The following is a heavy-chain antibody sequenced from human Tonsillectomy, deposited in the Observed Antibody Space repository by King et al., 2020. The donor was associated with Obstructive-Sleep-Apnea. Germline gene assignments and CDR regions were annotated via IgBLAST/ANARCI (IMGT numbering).Heavy chain of an antibody. J-gene: IGHJ4*02. CDR1: GLTFSNSW. D-gene: IGHD7-27*01. CDR3: ATDLNWGSD. V-gene: IGHV3-7*03. Sequence: DVQLVESGGGLVQPGGSLRLSCAVNGLTFSNSWMSWVRQAPGKGLEFLANIKPDGTLKFYADSVKGRFTISRDNAENSQYLQMNSLRAEDTAVYFCATDLNWGSDWGQGTLVTVSS. CDR2: IKPDGTLK.